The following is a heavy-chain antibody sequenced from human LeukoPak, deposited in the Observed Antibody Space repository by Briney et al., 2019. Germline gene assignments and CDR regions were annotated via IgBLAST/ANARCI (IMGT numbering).Heavy chain of an antibody. CDR3: ARAKVTPLVYYFDY. D-gene: IGHD3-10*01. V-gene: IGHV4-30-2*01. CDR2: IYHSGST. CDR1: GGSISSGGYS. J-gene: IGHJ4*02. Sequence: PSETLSLTCAVSGGSISSGGYSWSWIRQPPGKGLEWIGYIYHSGSTYYNPSLKSRVTISVDRSKNQFSLKLSSVTAADTAVYYCARAKVTPLVYYFDYWGQGTLVTVSS.